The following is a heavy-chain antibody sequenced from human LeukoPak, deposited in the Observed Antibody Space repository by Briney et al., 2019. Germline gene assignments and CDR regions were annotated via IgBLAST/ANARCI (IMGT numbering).Heavy chain of an antibody. CDR3: AHSCGGGNSAYFDY. CDR1: GLSLSTSGVG. V-gene: IGHV2-5*02. Sequence: RESGPTLVNPTQTLTLTCTFSGLSLSTSGVGVGWIRQPPGKALEWLAVIYWDDDERYSPSLKSRLTITKDTSKNQVVLTMTNMDPVDTATYYYAHSCGGGNSAYFDYWGQGTLVTVSS. J-gene: IGHJ4*02. CDR2: IYWDDDE. D-gene: IGHD4-23*01.